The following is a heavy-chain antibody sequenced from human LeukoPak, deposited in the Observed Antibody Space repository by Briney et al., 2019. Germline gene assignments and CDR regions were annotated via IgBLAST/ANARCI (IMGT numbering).Heavy chain of an antibody. J-gene: IGHJ4*02. Sequence: GRSLRLSCAASGFTFSSYGMHWVRQAPGKGLEWVAVIWYDGSNKNYADSVKGRFTISRDNSKNTLYLQMNSLRAEDTAVYYCAKVPLEWLPIDYWGQGTLVTVSS. D-gene: IGHD3-3*01. CDR3: AKVPLEWLPIDY. CDR2: IWYDGSNK. V-gene: IGHV3-33*06. CDR1: GFTFSSYG.